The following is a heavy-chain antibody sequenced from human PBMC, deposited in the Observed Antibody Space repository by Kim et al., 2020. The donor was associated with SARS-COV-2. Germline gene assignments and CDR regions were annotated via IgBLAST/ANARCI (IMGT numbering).Heavy chain of an antibody. CDR2: IIPIFGTA. Sequence: SVKVSCKASGGTFSSYAISWVRQAPGQGLEWMGGIIPIFGTANYAQKFQGRVTITADESTSTAYMELSSLRSEDTAVYYCARDKDDILTGYSKGYFDYWGQGTLVTVSS. V-gene: IGHV1-69*13. CDR3: ARDKDDILTGYSKGYFDY. J-gene: IGHJ4*02. CDR1: GGTFSSYA. D-gene: IGHD3-9*01.